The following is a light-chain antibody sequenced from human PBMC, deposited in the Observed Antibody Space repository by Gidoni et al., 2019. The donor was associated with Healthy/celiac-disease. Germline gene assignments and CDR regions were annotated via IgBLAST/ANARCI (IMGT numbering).Light chain of an antibody. J-gene: IGLJ2*01. V-gene: IGLV3-1*01. CDR3: QAWDSSTAV. CDR1: KLGDKY. Sequence: SYALTQPPSVSVSPGQTASITCSGAKLGDKYACWYQQKPGQSPVLVIYQDSKRPSGIAGRFSGSNSGNATTLTISGTQAMDEADYYCQAWDSSTAVFGGGTKLTVL. CDR2: QDS.